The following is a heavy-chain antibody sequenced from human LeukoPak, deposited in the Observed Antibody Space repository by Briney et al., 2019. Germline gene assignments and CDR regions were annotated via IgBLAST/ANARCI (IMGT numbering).Heavy chain of an antibody. J-gene: IGHJ4*02. V-gene: IGHV3-23*01. CDR2: ISGSGGST. Sequence: PGGSLRLSCAASGFTFSSYAMSWVRQAPGKGLEWVSAISGSGGSTYYADSVKGRFTISRDNSKNTLYLQMNSLRAEDTAVYYCAKESGSYYWSFGYPQKYYFDYWGQGTLVTVSS. CDR3: AKESGSYYWSFGYPQKYYFDY. CDR1: GFTFSSYA. D-gene: IGHD1-26*01.